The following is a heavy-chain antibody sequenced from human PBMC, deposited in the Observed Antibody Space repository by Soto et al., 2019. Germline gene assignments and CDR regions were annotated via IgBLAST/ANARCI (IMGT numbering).Heavy chain of an antibody. V-gene: IGHV4-39*01. CDR1: GDAISCSRHY. CDR2: IYYSGTT. D-gene: IGHD6-19*01. Sequence: PSETTSLACTVSGDAISCSRHYWGWIRQAPGKGLEWIGSIYYSGTTYYNPSLKSRVTMSVDTSNNQFSLKLSSVTAADTAVYYCARRSYSSGCLDYWGQGTLVTVSS. CDR3: ARRSYSSGCLDY. J-gene: IGHJ4*02.